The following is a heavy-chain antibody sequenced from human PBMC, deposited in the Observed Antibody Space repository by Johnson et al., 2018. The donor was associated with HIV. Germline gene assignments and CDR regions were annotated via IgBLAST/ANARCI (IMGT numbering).Heavy chain of an antibody. V-gene: IGHV3-30*04. J-gene: IGHJ3*02. Sequence: MQLVESGGGVVQPGRSLRLSCAASEFTFSTFSSYAMHWVRQAPAKGLQWVAVISYDGSNKYYADSVKGRFTISRDNSKNTLYLQMNSLRAEDTAVYYCARDFESAAGIWGQGTMVTVSS. CDR1: EFTFSTFSSYA. CDR3: ARDFESAAGI. D-gene: IGHD6-13*01. CDR2: ISYDGSNK.